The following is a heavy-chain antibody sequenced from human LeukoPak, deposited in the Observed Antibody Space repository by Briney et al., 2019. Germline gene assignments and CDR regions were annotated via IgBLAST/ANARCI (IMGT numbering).Heavy chain of an antibody. Sequence: GGSLRLSCAASGFTLSGYTINWVRQAPGEGLEWVSSIDGSSRYIYYADSVRGRFTISRDNAKNSLHLQMSSLRVEDTGVYFCARDMAGRSRPPFDYWGQGTLVTVSS. CDR1: GFTLSGYT. V-gene: IGHV3-21*01. CDR2: IDGSSRYI. D-gene: IGHD6-19*01. J-gene: IGHJ4*02. CDR3: ARDMAGRSRPPFDY.